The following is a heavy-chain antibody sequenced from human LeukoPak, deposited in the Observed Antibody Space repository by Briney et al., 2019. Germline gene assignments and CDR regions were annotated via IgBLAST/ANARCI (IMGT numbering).Heavy chain of an antibody. CDR3: ARVGGRTTVTNGFDY. D-gene: IGHD4-17*01. CDR2: IRYDGSNK. V-gene: IGHV3-30*02. CDR1: GFTFSSYG. Sequence: GGSLRLSCAASGFTFSSYGMHWVRQAPGKGLEWVAFIRYDGSNKYYADSVKGRFTISRDNSKNTLYLQMNSLRAEDTAVYYCARVGGRTTVTNGFDYWGQGTLVTVSS. J-gene: IGHJ4*02.